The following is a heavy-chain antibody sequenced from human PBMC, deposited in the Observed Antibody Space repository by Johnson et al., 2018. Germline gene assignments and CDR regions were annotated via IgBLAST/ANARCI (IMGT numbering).Heavy chain of an antibody. CDR2: IYSDGRT. D-gene: IGHD1-26*01. J-gene: IGHJ3*01. Sequence: VQLGEAGGGLVQPRGSLRLTCAASGFTVDTKYMSWVRQAPGKGLQWVSVIYSDGRTYYTDSVKGRFTISRDNRKKTLPLEMNSLSPEDTAIYYCECHALGMVGPTLWGQGTMVNVSS. CDR3: ECHALGMVGPTL. V-gene: IGHV3-66*02. CDR1: GFTVDTKY.